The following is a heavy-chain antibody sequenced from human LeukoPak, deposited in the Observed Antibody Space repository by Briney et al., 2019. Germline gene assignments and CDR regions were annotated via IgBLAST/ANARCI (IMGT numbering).Heavy chain of an antibody. CDR3: ARQRSITIFGVVIRVWFDP. Sequence: NTSETLSLTCTVSGGSISSSSYSWGWIRQPPGKGLEWIGSIYYSGSTYYNPSLKSRVTISVDTSKNQFSLKLSSVTAADTAVYYCARQRSITIFGVVIRVWFDPWGQGTLVTVSS. CDR2: IYYSGST. CDR1: GGSISSSSYS. V-gene: IGHV4-39*01. D-gene: IGHD3-3*01. J-gene: IGHJ5*02.